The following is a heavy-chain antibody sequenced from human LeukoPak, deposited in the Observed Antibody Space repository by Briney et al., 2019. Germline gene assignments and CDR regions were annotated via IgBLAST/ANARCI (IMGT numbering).Heavy chain of an antibody. CDR1: GFTFSRFA. Sequence: GGSRRLSCSASGFTFSRFAMTWVRQLPGRGLEWVSSISGNGHQTYYADSVKRRFSFSRDNSKNTLYLQMDSLRADDSALYYCAKDANYYDSSGYLIPFDYWGQGTLVTVSS. J-gene: IGHJ4*02. V-gene: IGHV3-23*01. CDR2: ISGNGHQT. D-gene: IGHD3-22*01. CDR3: AKDANYYDSSGYLIPFDY.